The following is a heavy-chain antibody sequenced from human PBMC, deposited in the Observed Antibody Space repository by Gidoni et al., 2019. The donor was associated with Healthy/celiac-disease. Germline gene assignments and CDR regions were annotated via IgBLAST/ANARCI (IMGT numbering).Heavy chain of an antibody. CDR3: ACRYSSSWYYFDY. J-gene: IGHJ4*02. D-gene: IGHD6-13*01. CDR2: IFSNDEN. CDR1: GLSLSNARMG. V-gene: IGHV2-26*04. Sequence: QVTLKESGPVLVKPTETLTLTCTGSGLSLSNARMGVSWIRQPPGKALEWLAHIFSNDENAYSTSLKSRLTISKDTSKSQVVLTMTNMDPVDTATYYCACRYSSSWYYFDYWGQGTLVTVSS.